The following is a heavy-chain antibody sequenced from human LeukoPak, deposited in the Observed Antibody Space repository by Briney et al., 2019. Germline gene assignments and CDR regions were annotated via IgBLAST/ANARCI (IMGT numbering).Heavy chain of an antibody. CDR1: GGSISSSSYY. J-gene: IGHJ5*02. V-gene: IGHV4-39*01. CDR2: IYYSGST. D-gene: IGHD6-6*01. Sequence: SETLSLTCTVSGGSISSSSYYWGWIRQPPGKGLEWIGRIYYSGSTYYNPSLKSRVTISVDTSKNQFSLKLSSVTAADTAVYYCARQATRPWQQLVGSWFDPWGQGTLVTVSS. CDR3: ARQATRPWQQLVGSWFDP.